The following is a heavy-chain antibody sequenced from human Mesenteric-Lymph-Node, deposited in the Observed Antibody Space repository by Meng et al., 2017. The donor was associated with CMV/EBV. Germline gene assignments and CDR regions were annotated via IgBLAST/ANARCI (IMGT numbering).Heavy chain of an antibody. V-gene: IGHV3-11*06. CDR3: ASGYCDTPACYSPKQY. CDR2: ISSSSDQI. J-gene: IGHJ4*02. CDR1: GFTFSDYY. D-gene: IGHD2-15*01. Sequence: GGSLRLSCAASGFTFSDYYMSWVRQAPGKGLEWVSSISSSSDQIKYADSVRGRFTISRDNAKNSLYLQMHSLRGEDTAVYYCASGYCDTPACYSPKQYWGQGTLVTVSS.